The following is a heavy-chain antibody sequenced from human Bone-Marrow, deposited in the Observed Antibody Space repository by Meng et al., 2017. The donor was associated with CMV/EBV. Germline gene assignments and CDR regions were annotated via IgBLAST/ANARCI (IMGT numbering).Heavy chain of an antibody. Sequence: GGSLRLSCAASGFTFSSYAMHWVRQAPGKGLEWVAVISYDGSNKYYADSVKGRFTISRDNSKNTLYLQMNSLRAEDTAVYYCARDRIAAALGYYYYGMDVWGQGNTVT. CDR3: ARDRIAAALGYYYYGMDV. D-gene: IGHD6-13*01. V-gene: IGHV3-30-3*01. CDR2: ISYDGSNK. CDR1: GFTFSSYA. J-gene: IGHJ6*01.